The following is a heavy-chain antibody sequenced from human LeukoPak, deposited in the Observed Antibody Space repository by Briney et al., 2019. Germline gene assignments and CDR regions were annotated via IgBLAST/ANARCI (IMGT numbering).Heavy chain of an antibody. J-gene: IGHJ4*02. D-gene: IGHD3-3*01. CDR1: GFTFXSYA. Sequence: GSLRLSCAAXGFTFXSYAMSWVRQAPGKGLEWVSAISGSGGSTYYPDSVQGRFTISTDNSSNTLYLQMNSLRAEDTAVYYCAKDFWSAYPTRWGQGTLVTVSS. CDR2: ISGSGGST. CDR3: AKDFWSAYPTR. V-gene: IGHV3-23*01.